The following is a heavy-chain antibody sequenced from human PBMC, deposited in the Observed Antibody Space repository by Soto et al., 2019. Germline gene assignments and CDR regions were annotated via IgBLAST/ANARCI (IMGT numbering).Heavy chain of an antibody. D-gene: IGHD3-9*01. Sequence: ASVKVSCKASGYIITSYANHWVRQAPGQGFEWMGIINPSGGSTTYAQKFQGRVTMTSDTSTSTVYMELSSLRSEDTAVYYCARGEILTGYNWFDPWGQGTLVTVSS. CDR2: INPSGGST. CDR3: ARGEILTGYNWFDP. V-gene: IGHV1-46*03. J-gene: IGHJ5*02. CDR1: GYIITSYA.